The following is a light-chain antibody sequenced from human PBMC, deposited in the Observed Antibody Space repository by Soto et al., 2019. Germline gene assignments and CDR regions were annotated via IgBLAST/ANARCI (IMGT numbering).Light chain of an antibody. Sequence: QSVLAQPPSVSGTPGQRVIISCSGASSNIGSDYVYWYQHLPGTAPKLLIYRNNQRPSGIPDRFSGSKSGTSASLAISGLRSEDEADYHCAAWDDSLSGWVFGGETKLTVL. CDR1: SSNIGSDY. CDR3: AAWDDSLSGWV. CDR2: RNN. V-gene: IGLV1-47*01. J-gene: IGLJ3*02.